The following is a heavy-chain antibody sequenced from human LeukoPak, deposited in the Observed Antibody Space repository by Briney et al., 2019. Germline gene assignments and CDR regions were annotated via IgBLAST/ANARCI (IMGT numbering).Heavy chain of an antibody. V-gene: IGHV3-23*01. J-gene: IGHJ4*02. CDR2: ITGNGQTT. Sequence: GGTLRLSCVASGFSFRSHAMSWVRQTPGQGLEWVASITGNGQTTNYADSGRGRFTISRDNSKDTVSLQMNSLTVEDTAIYYCAKERRRVDTSMIRSYYFEDWGQGTLVTVSS. CDR1: GFSFRSHA. CDR3: AKERRRVDTSMIRSYYFED. D-gene: IGHD5-18*01.